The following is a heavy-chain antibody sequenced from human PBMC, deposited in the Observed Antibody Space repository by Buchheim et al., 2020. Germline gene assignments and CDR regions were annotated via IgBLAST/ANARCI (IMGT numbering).Heavy chain of an antibody. J-gene: IGHJ6*02. D-gene: IGHD3-16*01. CDR3: ATYVLTGALYYYYGMDV. CDR1: GYTFTSYD. V-gene: IGHV1-8*01. CDR2: MNPNSGNT. Sequence: QVQLVQSGAEVKKPGASVKVSCKASGYTFTSYDINWVRQATGQGLEWMGWMNPNSGNTGYAQKFQGRVTITADESPSTAYMELSSLRSEDTAVYYCATYVLTGALYYYYGMDVWGQGTT.